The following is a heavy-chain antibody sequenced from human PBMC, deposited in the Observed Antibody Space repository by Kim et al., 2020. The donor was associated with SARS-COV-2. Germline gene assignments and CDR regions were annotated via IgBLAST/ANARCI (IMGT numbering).Heavy chain of an antibody. J-gene: IGHJ4*02. CDR2: ISYDGSNK. CDR3: AKDLSRRYDSGWYPDS. Sequence: GGSLRLSCAASGFTFSISGMHWVRQAPGKGLEWVAVISYDGSNKYYGDSVKGRFTISRDNSKNTLYLQMNSLRAEDTAVYYCAKDLSRRYDSGWYPDSWGQGTLVTVSS. CDR1: GFTFSISG. V-gene: IGHV3-30*18. D-gene: IGHD6-19*01.